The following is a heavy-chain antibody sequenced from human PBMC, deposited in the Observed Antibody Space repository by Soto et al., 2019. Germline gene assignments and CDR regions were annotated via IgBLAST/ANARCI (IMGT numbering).Heavy chain of an antibody. CDR3: AADPPDCSGGSCPDNWFDP. V-gene: IGHV1-69*01. D-gene: IGHD2-15*01. J-gene: IGHJ5*02. CDR2: IIPIFGTA. Sequence: QVQLVQSGAEVKKPGSSVKVSCKASGGTFSSYAISWVRQDPGQGLEWMGGIIPIFGTANYAQKVQGRVTITADESTSTAYMELSSLRSEDTAVYYCAADPPDCSGGSCPDNWFDPWGQGTLVTVSS. CDR1: GGTFSSYA.